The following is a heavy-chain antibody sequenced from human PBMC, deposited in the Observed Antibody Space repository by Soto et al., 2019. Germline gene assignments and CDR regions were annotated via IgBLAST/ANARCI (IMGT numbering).Heavy chain of an antibody. Sequence: QVQLQESGPGLVKPSETLSLTCTVSGGSISSYYWSWIRQPPGKGLEWIGYIYYSGSTNYNPSLKSRVTISVDTSKNQFSLKLSSVTAADTAVYYCARVKEGIAARDYYYYGMDVWGQGTTVTVSS. CDR2: IYYSGST. V-gene: IGHV4-59*01. CDR1: GGSISSYY. CDR3: ARVKEGIAARDYYYYGMDV. D-gene: IGHD6-6*01. J-gene: IGHJ6*02.